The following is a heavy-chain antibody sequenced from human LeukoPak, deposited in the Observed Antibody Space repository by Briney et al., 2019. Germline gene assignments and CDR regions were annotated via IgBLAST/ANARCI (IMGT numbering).Heavy chain of an antibody. D-gene: IGHD2-15*01. V-gene: IGHV3-30-3*01. CDR2: ISYDGSNK. J-gene: IGHJ6*02. Sequence: GGSLRLSCAASGFTFSSYAMHWVRQAPGRGLEWVAVISYDGSNKYYADSVKGRFTISRDNSKDTLYLQMNSLRAEDTALYYCARDWGYYSDLYYGMDVWGQGTTVTVSS. CDR1: GFTFSSYA. CDR3: ARDWGYYSDLYYGMDV.